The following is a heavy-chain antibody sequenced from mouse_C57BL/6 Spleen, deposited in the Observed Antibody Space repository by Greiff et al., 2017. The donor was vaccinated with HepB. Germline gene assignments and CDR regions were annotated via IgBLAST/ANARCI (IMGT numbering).Heavy chain of an antibody. V-gene: IGHV1-69*01. CDR1: GYTFTSYW. CDR3: ARVPPYYGSSYFWYFDV. D-gene: IGHD1-1*01. J-gene: IGHJ1*03. Sequence: QVQLQQPGAELVMPGASVKLSCKASGYTFTSYWMHWVKQRPGQGLEWIGEIDPSDSYTNYNQKFKGKSTLTVDKSSSTAYMQLSSLTSEDSAVYYGARVPPYYGSSYFWYFDVWGTGTTVTVSS. CDR2: IDPSDSYT.